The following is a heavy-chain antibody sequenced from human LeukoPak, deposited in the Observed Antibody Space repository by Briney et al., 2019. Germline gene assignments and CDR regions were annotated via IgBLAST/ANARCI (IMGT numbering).Heavy chain of an antibody. CDR3: ASGSSGWFESPDY. Sequence: GGSLRLSCTASGFTFSDYYMTWIRQAPGKGLEWVSYISGSGSTMYYADSVKGRFTNSRDNAKNSLYLQMNSLRAEDTAVYYCASGSSGWFESPDYWGQGTLVTVSS. J-gene: IGHJ4*02. D-gene: IGHD6-19*01. V-gene: IGHV3-11*01. CDR2: ISGSGSTM. CDR1: GFTFSDYY.